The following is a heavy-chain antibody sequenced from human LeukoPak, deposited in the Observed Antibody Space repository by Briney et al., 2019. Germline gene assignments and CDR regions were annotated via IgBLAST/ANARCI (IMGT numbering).Heavy chain of an antibody. CDR3: AREISSMLVGPGPYMDV. CDR1: GGSISSYY. Sequence: SETLSLTCTVSGGSISSYYWSWIRQPPGKGLEWIGYIYYSGSTNYNPSLKSRVTISVDTSKNQFSLKLSSVTAADTAVYYCAREISSMLVGPGPYMDVWGKGTTVTVSS. CDR2: IYYSGST. J-gene: IGHJ6*03. V-gene: IGHV4-59*01. D-gene: IGHD6-13*01.